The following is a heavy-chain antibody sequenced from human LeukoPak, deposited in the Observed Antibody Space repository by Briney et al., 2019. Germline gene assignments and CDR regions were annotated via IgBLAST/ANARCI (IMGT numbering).Heavy chain of an antibody. CDR2: IYHSGST. J-gene: IGHJ6*03. CDR1: GGSISSGGYS. D-gene: IGHD2-2*01. CDR3: ARDMERIVVVPATDSAYYYYMDV. V-gene: IGHV4-30-2*01. Sequence: SQTLSLTCAVSGGSISSGGYSWSWIRQPPGKGLEWIGYIYHSGSTYYNPSLKSRVTISVDTSKNQFSLKLSSVTAADTAAYYCARDMERIVVVPATDSAYYYYMDVWGKGTTVTVSS.